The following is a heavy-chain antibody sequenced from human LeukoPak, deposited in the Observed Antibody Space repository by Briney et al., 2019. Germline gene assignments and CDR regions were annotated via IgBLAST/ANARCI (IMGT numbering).Heavy chain of an antibody. J-gene: IGHJ6*02. D-gene: IGHD4-17*01. Sequence: GGSLRLSCAASGFTFSSYTMSWVRQAPGKGLEWVSAISGSGGSTYYADSVKGRFTISRDNSKNTLYLQMNSLRAEDTAVYYCAKEVMPTVTTYDYYGMDVWGQGTTVTVSS. V-gene: IGHV3-23*01. CDR1: GFTFSSYT. CDR2: ISGSGGST. CDR3: AKEVMPTVTTYDYYGMDV.